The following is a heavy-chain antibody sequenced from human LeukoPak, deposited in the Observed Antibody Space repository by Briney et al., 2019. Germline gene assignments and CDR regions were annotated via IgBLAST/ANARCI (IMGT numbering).Heavy chain of an antibody. D-gene: IGHD3-3*01. CDR1: GGSFSGYY. CDR2: INHSGST. CDR3: ARVIGDSGDYFDY. V-gene: IGHV4-34*01. J-gene: IGHJ4*02. Sequence: SETLSLTCAAYGGSFSGYYWSWIRQSPGKGLEWIGEINHSGSTNYNPSLKSRVTISVDTSKNQFSLKLSSVTAADTAVYYCARVIGDSGDYFDYWGQGTLVTVSS.